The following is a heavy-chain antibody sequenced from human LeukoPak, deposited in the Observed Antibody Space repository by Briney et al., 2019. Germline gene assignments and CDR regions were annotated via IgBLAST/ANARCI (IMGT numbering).Heavy chain of an antibody. D-gene: IGHD3-22*01. Sequence: SETLSLTCTVSGGSISSYYWSWIRQPPGKGLEWIGYIYYSGSINYNPSLKSRVTISVDTSKNQFSLKLSSVTAADTAVYYCARYYYDSSGYLGYYYYGMDVWGQGTTVTVSS. CDR1: GGSISSYY. CDR2: IYYSGSI. CDR3: ARYYYDSSGYLGYYYYGMDV. V-gene: IGHV4-59*08. J-gene: IGHJ6*02.